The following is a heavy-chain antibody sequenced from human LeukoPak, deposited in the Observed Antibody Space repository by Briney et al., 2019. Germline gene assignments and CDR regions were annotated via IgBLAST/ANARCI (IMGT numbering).Heavy chain of an antibody. CDR2: IYHSGST. CDR3: ARGGSSNDY. J-gene: IGHJ4*02. CDR1: GYSISSGYY. V-gene: IGHV4-38-2*02. Sequence: SETLSLTCTVSGYSISSGYYWGWIRQPPGKGLEWIGSIYHSGSTYYNPSLKSRVTISLGTSRNQFSLELKSVTAADTAVYYCARGGSSNDYWGQGTLVTVSS. D-gene: IGHD2/OR15-2a*01.